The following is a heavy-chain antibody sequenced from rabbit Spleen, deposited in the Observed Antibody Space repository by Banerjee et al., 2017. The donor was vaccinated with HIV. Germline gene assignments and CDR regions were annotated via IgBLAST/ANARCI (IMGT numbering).Heavy chain of an antibody. CDR2: IDIGDSGFT. V-gene: IGHV1S40*01. CDR3: ARDSGSSFSSYGMDL. D-gene: IGHD8-1*01. J-gene: IGHJ6*01. Sequence: QSLEESGGDLVKPGASLTLTCTASGVSFSFSSYMCWVRQAPGKGLEWIACIDIGDSGFTYSASWAQGRFTISKTSSTTVTLQMTSLTAADTATYFCARDSGSSFSSYGMDLWGPGTLVT. CDR1: GVSFSFSSY.